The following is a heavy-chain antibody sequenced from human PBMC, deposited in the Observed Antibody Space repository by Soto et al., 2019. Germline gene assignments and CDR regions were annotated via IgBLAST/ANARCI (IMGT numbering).Heavy chain of an antibody. V-gene: IGHV1-18*01. Sequence: QDQLVQSGAEVKKPGTSVTVSCKASGYSFTNYGITWVRQAPGQGLEWMGWISGFNGNTHYAQKLQGRVTMTTDASTSTAYMELRSLRSDDTAVYYCARDRGVVPPVAGNTHYYYYMDVWGKGTTVTVSS. CDR3: ARDRGVVPPVAGNTHYYYYMDV. CDR2: ISGFNGNT. J-gene: IGHJ6*03. D-gene: IGHD6-19*01. CDR1: GYSFTNYG.